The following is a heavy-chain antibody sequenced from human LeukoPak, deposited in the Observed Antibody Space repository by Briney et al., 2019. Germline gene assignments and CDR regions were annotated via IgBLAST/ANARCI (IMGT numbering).Heavy chain of an antibody. CDR1: GFTFSSYA. Sequence: GGSLRLPCAASGFTFSSYAMSWVRQAPGKGLEWVSAISGSGGSTYYADSVKGRFTISRDNSKNTLYLQMNSLRAEDTAVYYCARAVTFGGVIVIRLYYFDYWGQGTLVTVSS. CDR3: ARAVTFGGVIVIRLYYFDY. V-gene: IGHV3-23*01. CDR2: ISGSGGST. J-gene: IGHJ4*02. D-gene: IGHD3-16*02.